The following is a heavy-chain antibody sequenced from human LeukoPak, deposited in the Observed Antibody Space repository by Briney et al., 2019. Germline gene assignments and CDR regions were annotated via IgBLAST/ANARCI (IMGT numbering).Heavy chain of an antibody. CDR1: GGSFSSYY. J-gene: IGHJ4*02. CDR2: IYYSGST. D-gene: IGHD5-12*01. V-gene: IGHV4-59*01. CDR3: ARGSRWLQPFDY. Sequence: SETLSLTCTVSGGSFSSYYWTWIRQPAGMGLEWIGYIYYSGSTNYNPSLKSRVTISVDTSKNQFSLKLSSVTAADTAVYYCARGSRWLQPFDYWGQGTLVTVSS.